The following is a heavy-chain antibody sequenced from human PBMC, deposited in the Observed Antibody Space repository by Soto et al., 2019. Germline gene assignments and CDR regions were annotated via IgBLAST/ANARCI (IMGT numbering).Heavy chain of an antibody. D-gene: IGHD5-12*01. V-gene: IGHV1-18*01. CDR1: GYTFTSYG. CDR2: ISVFKGTT. Sequence: ASVKVSCKASGYTFTSYGASCVRQDTGQGLEWMGWISVFKGTTNYAQKFQGRVTMTTDTSTSTAHMELRSLRSDDTAVYYCAREGSTIRNYDYYYYGMDVWGQGTTVTVSS. CDR3: AREGSTIRNYDYYYYGMDV. J-gene: IGHJ6*02.